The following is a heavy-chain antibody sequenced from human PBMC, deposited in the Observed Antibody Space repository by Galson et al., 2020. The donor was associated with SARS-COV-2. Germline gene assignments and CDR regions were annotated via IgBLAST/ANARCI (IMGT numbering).Heavy chain of an antibody. V-gene: IGHV3-23*01. Sequence: GGSLRLSCAASGFTFSSYVLSWVRQAPGKGLEWVSSMSGSGVTTDYADSVRGRFTISRDNSQNMLYLEMNSLRAEDTAIYYCAKDLFGGNAVVDAFDVGGQGTLVTGSS. D-gene: IGHD2-15*01. CDR2: MSGSGVTT. J-gene: IGHJ3*01. CDR3: AKDLFGGNAVVDAFDV. CDR1: GFTFSSYV.